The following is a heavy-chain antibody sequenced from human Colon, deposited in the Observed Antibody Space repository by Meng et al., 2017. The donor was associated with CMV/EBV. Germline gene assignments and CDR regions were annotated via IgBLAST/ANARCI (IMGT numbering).Heavy chain of an antibody. CDR3: ARDLQGQLPYYYYGMDV. D-gene: IGHD2-2*01. V-gene: IGHV4-59*02. CDR1: GGSVTPYF. CDR2: IHYSGST. J-gene: IGHJ6*02. Sequence: SETLSLTCTVSGGSVTPYFWSWVRQSPGKPLEWIGHIHYSGSTNYNPSLKSRVTISVDTSKNQFSLKLSSVTAADTAVYYCARDLQGQLPYYYYGMDVWGQGTTVTVSS.